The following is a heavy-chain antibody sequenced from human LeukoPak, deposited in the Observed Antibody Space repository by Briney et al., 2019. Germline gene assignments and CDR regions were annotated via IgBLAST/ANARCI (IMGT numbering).Heavy chain of an antibody. CDR2: ISSSSSYI. Sequence: GGSLRLSCTASGFTFGDYAMNWVRQAPGKGLEWVSSISSSSSYIYYADSVKGRFTISRDNAKNSLYLQMNSLRAEDTAVYYCARDGPISGEAFDIWGQGTMVTVSS. J-gene: IGHJ3*02. CDR3: ARDGPISGEAFDI. D-gene: IGHD3-3*02. V-gene: IGHV3-21*01. CDR1: GFTFGDYA.